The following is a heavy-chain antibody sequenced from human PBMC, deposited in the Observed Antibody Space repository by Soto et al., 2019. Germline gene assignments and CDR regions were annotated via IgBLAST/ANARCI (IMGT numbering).Heavy chain of an antibody. D-gene: IGHD7-27*01. J-gene: IGHJ4*02. Sequence: SETLSLTCTVSGDSMSPFYWNWIRQSPGKGLEWIGYIYYSGSTNYNPSLKSRVTISVDTSKNQFSLKLSSVTAADTAVYYCAGPNFRNFDYWGQGPLVTVSS. V-gene: IGHV4-59*12. CDR2: IYYSGST. CDR1: GDSMSPFY. CDR3: AGPNFRNFDY.